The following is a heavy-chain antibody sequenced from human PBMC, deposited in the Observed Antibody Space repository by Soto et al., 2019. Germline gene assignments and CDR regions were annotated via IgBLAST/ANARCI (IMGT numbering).Heavy chain of an antibody. CDR1: GGSISSGNYY. Sequence: PSETLSLTCTVSGGSISSGNYYWSWIRQPPGKGLEWIGFISYSGGTYYNLSLKSRVTISVDTSKNQFSLNLSFVTAADTAVYYCATMGTPATGLYYFDYWGQGTLVTVSS. J-gene: IGHJ4*02. V-gene: IGHV4-30-4*01. CDR2: ISYSGGT. CDR3: ATMGTPATGLYYFDY. D-gene: IGHD2-15*01.